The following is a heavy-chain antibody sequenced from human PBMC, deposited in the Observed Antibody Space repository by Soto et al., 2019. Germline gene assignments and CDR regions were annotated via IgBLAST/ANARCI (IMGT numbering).Heavy chain of an antibody. CDR1: GYNFNTYG. CDR2: ISGYNGYT. Sequence: QVQLMQSGAEVRRPGTSMRISCTTSGYNFNTYGITWVRQAPGQGLEWMGWISGYNGYTKYAQNFEDRVTLSTDPSTSTAFLELRNLRSGDTALYFCARDRDYSHTDADIDYWGQGTLVTVSS. D-gene: IGHD3-16*01. V-gene: IGHV1-18*01. CDR3: ARDRDYSHTDADIDY. J-gene: IGHJ4*02.